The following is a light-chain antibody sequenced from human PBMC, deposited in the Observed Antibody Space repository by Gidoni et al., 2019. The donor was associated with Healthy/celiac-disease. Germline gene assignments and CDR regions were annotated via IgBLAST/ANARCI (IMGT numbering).Light chain of an antibody. CDR3: SSYTSSSTLV. Sequence: QSALTQPTSVSGSAGQSVTISCTGTSSDVGSYNRVSWYQQPPGTAPKLMIYEVSNRPSGVPDLFSGSKSGNTASLTISGLQAEDAADYYCSSYTSSSTLVFGGGTKLTVL. CDR2: EVS. V-gene: IGLV2-18*02. CDR1: SSDVGSYNR. J-gene: IGLJ3*02.